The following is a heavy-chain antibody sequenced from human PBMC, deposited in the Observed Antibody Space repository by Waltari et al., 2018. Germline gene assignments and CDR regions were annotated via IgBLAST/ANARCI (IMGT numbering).Heavy chain of an antibody. CDR3: ARGSSRVDF. V-gene: IGHV1-2*02. J-gene: IGHJ4*02. Sequence: QVQLVQSGAEVRKPGASVKVSGTASGYIFTGIYINWVRQAPGQGFEWMGWINPHSGDTNYAQKFRGRITMTRDTAITTAYIELSSLTSDDTAVYYCARGSSRVDFWGQGTLVTVSS. D-gene: IGHD2-2*01. CDR2: INPHSGDT. CDR1: GYIFTGIY.